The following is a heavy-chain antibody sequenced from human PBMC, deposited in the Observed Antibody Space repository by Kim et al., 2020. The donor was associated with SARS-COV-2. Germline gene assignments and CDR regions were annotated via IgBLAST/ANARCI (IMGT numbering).Heavy chain of an antibody. CDR2: IWYDGSNK. Sequence: GGSLRLSCAASGFTFSSYGMHWVRQAPGKGLEWVAVIWYDGSNKYYADSVKGRFTISRDNSKNTLYLQMNSLRAEDTAVYYCARNIIAVAGVFDYWGQGTLVTVSS. J-gene: IGHJ4*02. CDR3: ARNIIAVAGVFDY. CDR1: GFTFSSYG. V-gene: IGHV3-33*01. D-gene: IGHD6-19*01.